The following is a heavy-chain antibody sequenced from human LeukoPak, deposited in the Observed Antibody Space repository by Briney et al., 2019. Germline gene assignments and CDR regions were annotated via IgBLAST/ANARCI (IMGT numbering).Heavy chain of an antibody. V-gene: IGHV3-74*01. J-gene: IGHJ4*02. CDR3: ARGLRGYDFWSGYLFDY. CDR1: GFTFSSYW. CDR2: INSDGSST. Sequence: GGSLRLSCAASGFTFSSYWMHWVRQAPGKGLVWVSRINSDGSSTSYADSVKGRFTISRDNAKNTLYLQMNSLRAEDTAVYYCARGLRGYDFWSGYLFDYWGQGTLVTVSS. D-gene: IGHD3-3*01.